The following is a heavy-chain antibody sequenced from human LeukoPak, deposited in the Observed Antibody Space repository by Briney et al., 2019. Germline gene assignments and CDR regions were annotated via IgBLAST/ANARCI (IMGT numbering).Heavy chain of an antibody. J-gene: IGHJ4*02. V-gene: IGHV4-34*01. CDR3: ARGRYCSSTSCYLYSPSPFDY. CDR2: INHSGST. CDR1: GGSFSVYY. D-gene: IGHD2-2*01. Sequence: SGTLSLTCAVSGGSFSVYYWSWLRQPPGKGLEWIGEINHSGSTDYSPSLKSRVTISVDTAKNQFSLKLNSVTAADTAVYYCARGRYCSSTSCYLYSPSPFDYWGQGTLVTVSS.